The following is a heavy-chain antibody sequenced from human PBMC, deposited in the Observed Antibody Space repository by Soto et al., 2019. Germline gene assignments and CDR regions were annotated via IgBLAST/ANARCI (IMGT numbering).Heavy chain of an antibody. CDR2: ISAYNGNT. CDR3: ARDRDHSSSWYYYGMDV. D-gene: IGHD6-13*01. V-gene: IGHV1-18*01. CDR1: GYTFTSYG. Sequence: GASVKVSCKASGYTFTSYGISWVRQAPGQGLEWMGWISAYNGNTNYAQKLQGRVTMTTDTSTSTAYMELRSLRSDDTAVYYCARDRDHSSSWYYYGMDVWGQGTTVTAP. J-gene: IGHJ6*02.